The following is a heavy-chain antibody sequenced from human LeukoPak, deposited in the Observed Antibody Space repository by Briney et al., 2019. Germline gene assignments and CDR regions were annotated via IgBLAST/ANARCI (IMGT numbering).Heavy chain of an antibody. Sequence: GGSLRLSCAASGFTFSSYWMHWVRQAPGKGLVWVSRVNSDGSSTSYADSVKGRFTISRDNSKNTLYLQINSLRAEDTAVYYCVRERAVNGWTSAHFDYWGQGTLVTVSS. D-gene: IGHD6-19*01. CDR3: VRERAVNGWTSAHFDY. CDR2: VNSDGSST. V-gene: IGHV3-74*01. CDR1: GFTFSSYW. J-gene: IGHJ4*02.